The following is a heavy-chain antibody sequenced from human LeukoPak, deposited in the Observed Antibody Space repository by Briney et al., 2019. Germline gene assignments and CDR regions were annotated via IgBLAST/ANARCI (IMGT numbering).Heavy chain of an antibody. V-gene: IGHV3-23*01. J-gene: IGHJ4*02. CDR2: ISGSGGST. CDR1: GFTFSSYA. D-gene: IGHD2-2*01. Sequence: GGSLRLSCAASGFTFSSYAMSWVRQAPGKGLEWVSAISGSGGSTYYADSVKGRFTISRGNSKNTLYLQMNSLRAEDTAVYYCAKDQKWGPADYYFDSWGQGTLVTVSS. CDR3: AKDQKWGPADYYFDS.